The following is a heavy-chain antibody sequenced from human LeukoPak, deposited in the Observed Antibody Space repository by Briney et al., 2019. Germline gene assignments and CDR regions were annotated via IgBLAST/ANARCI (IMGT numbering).Heavy chain of an antibody. Sequence: TSETLSLTCTVSGVSISSYYWRWIRQPPGKGLEWIRYIYYSGSTNYNPSLKSRVTISVDTSKNQFSLKLSSVTAADTAVYYCARYSIAAAGREYYFDYWGQGTLVTVSS. D-gene: IGHD6-13*01. J-gene: IGHJ4*02. V-gene: IGHV4-59*01. CDR2: IYYSGST. CDR1: GVSISSYY. CDR3: ARYSIAAAGREYYFDY.